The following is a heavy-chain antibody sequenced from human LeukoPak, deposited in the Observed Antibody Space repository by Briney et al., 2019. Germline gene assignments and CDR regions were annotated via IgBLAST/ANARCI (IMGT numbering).Heavy chain of an antibody. D-gene: IGHD3-22*01. CDR3: ARVSYYYDSSGSFDA. CDR2: ISAYNGNT. V-gene: IGHV1-18*01. CDR1: GYTFTSYG. Sequence: ASVKVSCKASGYTFTSYGISWVRQAPGQGLEWMGWISAYNGNTNYAQKLQGRVTMTTDTSTSTAYMELRSLRSDDTAVCYCARVSYYYDSSGSFDAWGQGTLVTVSS. J-gene: IGHJ5*02.